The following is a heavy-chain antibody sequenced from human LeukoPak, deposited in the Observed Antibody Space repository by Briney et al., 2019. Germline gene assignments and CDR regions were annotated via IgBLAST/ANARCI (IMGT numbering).Heavy chain of an antibody. CDR2: INPNSGGT. Sequence: ASVKVSCKASGYTFTGYYMHWVRQAPGQGLEWMGWINPNSGGTNYAQKFQGRVTMTRDTSISTAYMELSRLRSDDTAVYYCARTACSGGTCYSQRGAFDIWGQGTMVTVSS. CDR1: GYTFTGYY. V-gene: IGHV1-2*02. J-gene: IGHJ3*02. CDR3: ARTACSGGTCYSQRGAFDI. D-gene: IGHD2-15*01.